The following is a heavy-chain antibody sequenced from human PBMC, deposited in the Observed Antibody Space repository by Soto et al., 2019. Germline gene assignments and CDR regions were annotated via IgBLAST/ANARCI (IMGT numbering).Heavy chain of an antibody. CDR1: GFTFSSYW. Sequence: GGSLRLSCAASGFTFSSYWMSWVRQAPGKGLEWVANIKQDGSEKYYVDSVKGRFTISRDNAKNSLYLQMNSLRAEDTAVYYCARDEEYSSSHFDYWGQGTLVTVSS. CDR3: ARDEEYSSSHFDY. J-gene: IGHJ4*02. V-gene: IGHV3-7*01. D-gene: IGHD6-6*01. CDR2: IKQDGSEK.